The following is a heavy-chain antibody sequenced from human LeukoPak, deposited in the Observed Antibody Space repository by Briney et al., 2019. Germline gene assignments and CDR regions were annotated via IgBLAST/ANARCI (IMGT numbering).Heavy chain of an antibody. CDR2: INHSGST. J-gene: IGHJ5*02. V-gene: IGHV4-4*02. D-gene: IGHD3-22*01. CDR3: ARDRYYYDSSGYSNWFDP. CDR1: GFTFGNAW. Sequence: GSLRLSCAASGFTFGNAWMTWVRQPPGKGLEWIGEINHSGSTNYNPSLKSRVTISVDTSKNQFSLKLSSVTAADTAVYYCARDRYYYDSSGYSNWFDPWGQGTLVTVSS.